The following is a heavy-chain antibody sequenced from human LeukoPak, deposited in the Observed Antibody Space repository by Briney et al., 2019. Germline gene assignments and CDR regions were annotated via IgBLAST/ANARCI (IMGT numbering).Heavy chain of an antibody. Sequence: SSVKVSCKASGGTFSSYAISWVRQAPGHGLEWMGGIIPIFGTANYAQKFQGRVTITADESTSTAYLELSSLRSEDTAVYYCARDTDDYYDSSGYLTNIIWGEGTMVTVSS. CDR3: ARDTDDYYDSSGYLTNII. CDR2: IIPIFGTA. CDR1: GGTFSSYA. J-gene: IGHJ3*02. D-gene: IGHD3-22*01. V-gene: IGHV1-69*01.